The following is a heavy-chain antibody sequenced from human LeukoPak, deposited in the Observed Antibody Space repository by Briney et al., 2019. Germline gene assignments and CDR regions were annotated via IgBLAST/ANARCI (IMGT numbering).Heavy chain of an antibody. J-gene: IGHJ6*02. CDR3: ARGYCSGGTCSYGMDV. CDR1: GFTFSSHS. D-gene: IGHD2-15*01. CDR2: VSGSSSTI. Sequence: TGGSLRLSCAASGFTFSSHSMNWVRQAPGKGLEWVSYVSGSSSTIYYADSVKGRFAISRDNDKTSLYLQMNSLRDEDTAVYYCARGYCSGGTCSYGMDVWGQGTTVTVSS. V-gene: IGHV3-48*02.